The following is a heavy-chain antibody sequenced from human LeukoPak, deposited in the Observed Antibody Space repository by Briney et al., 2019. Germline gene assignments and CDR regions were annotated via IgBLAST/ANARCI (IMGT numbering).Heavy chain of an antibody. J-gene: IGHJ4*02. D-gene: IGHD3-16*01. CDR1: GGSINNYY. CDR2: IYYTGST. CDR3: ARFSQYYDSPTHYLDY. Sequence: SGTLSLTCTVSGGSINNYYWSWDRQPPGAGLEWLAYIYYTGSTNYNPSLKTRLTISVDTSKNQFSLRLNSVTAADTAVYYCARFSQYYDSPTHYLDYWGQGILVTVSS. V-gene: IGHV4-59*08.